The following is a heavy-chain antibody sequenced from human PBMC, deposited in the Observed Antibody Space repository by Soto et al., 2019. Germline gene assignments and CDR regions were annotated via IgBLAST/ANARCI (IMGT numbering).Heavy chain of an antibody. Sequence: GGSLRLSCAASGFTFSSYSMNWVRQAPGKGLEWVSSISSSSSYIYYADSVKGRFTISRDNAKNSLYLQMNSLRAEDTAVYYCARVGDDYSNSPPWIDYWGQGTLVTVSS. J-gene: IGHJ4*02. V-gene: IGHV3-21*01. CDR3: ARVGDDYSNSPPWIDY. CDR2: ISSSSSYI. D-gene: IGHD4-4*01. CDR1: GFTFSSYS.